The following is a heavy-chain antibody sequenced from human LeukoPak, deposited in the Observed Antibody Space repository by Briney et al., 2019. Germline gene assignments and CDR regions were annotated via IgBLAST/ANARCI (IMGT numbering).Heavy chain of an antibody. CDR1: GFTFSSDS. J-gene: IGHJ4*01. Sequence: GGSLRLSCAASGFTFSSDSMNWVRQGPGKGLEWVASIRQDGGEKSYVDSVKGRFTISRDNTRNSLYLQMSSLRAEDTAVYYCARDGTAAGLYFDLWGQGTLVTVSS. V-gene: IGHV3-7*01. D-gene: IGHD6-13*01. CDR2: IRQDGGEK. CDR3: ARDGTAAGLYFDL.